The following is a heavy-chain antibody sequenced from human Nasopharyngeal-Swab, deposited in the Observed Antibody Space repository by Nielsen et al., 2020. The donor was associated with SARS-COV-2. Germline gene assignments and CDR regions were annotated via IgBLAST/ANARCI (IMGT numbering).Heavy chain of an antibody. D-gene: IGHD3-9*01. Sequence: VRQAPGKGLEWIGEIYHSGSTNYNPSLKSRVTISVDTSKNQFSLKLSSVTAADTAVYYCARASTYYDILTGYYNWFDPWGQGTLVTVSS. CDR3: ARASTYYDILTGYYNWFDP. CDR2: IYHSGST. V-gene: IGHV4-4*02. J-gene: IGHJ5*02.